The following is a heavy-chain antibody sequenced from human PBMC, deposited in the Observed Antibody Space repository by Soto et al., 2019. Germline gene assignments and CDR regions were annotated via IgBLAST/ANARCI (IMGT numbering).Heavy chain of an antibody. Sequence: QLQLQESGSGLVKPSQTLSLTCAVSGGSISSGGYSWSWIRQPPGKGLEWIGYIYHSGSTYYNPSVKSRVTISVDRPKHQFSLKLSSVTAADTAVYCCASSHAGAHITAAVHWGQGTLVTVSS. V-gene: IGHV4-30-2*01. D-gene: IGHD6-13*01. CDR1: GGSISSGGYS. J-gene: IGHJ4*02. CDR2: IYHSGST. CDR3: ASSHAGAHITAAVH.